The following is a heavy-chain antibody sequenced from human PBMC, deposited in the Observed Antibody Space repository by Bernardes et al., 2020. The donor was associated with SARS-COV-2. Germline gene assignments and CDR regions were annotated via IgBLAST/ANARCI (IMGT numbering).Heavy chain of an antibody. D-gene: IGHD2-2*02. J-gene: IGHJ4*02. V-gene: IGHV3-23*01. CDR1: GFTFSSYA. Sequence: SLRLSCAASGFTFSSYAMCWVRQAPGKGLEWVSAISLSGATTYYADSVKGRFTISRDNSKKTVSLQMTGLRAEDTAVYYCAKGATYCSVISCYRLDSGGQGT. CDR2: ISLSGATT. CDR3: AKGATYCSVISCYRLDS.